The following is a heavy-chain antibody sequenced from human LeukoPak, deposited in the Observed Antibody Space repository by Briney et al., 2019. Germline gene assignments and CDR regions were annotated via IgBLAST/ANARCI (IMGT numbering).Heavy chain of an antibody. D-gene: IGHD6-19*01. CDR1: GFTFDDYA. V-gene: IGHV3-9*01. J-gene: IGHJ4*02. Sequence: GGSLRLSCAASGFTFDDYAMHWVRQAPGKGLEWVSGISWNSGSIGYADSVKGRFTISRDNAKNSLYLQMNGLRAEDTALYYCAKGEDSSGWFSFDYWGQGTLVTVSS. CDR3: AKGEDSSGWFSFDY. CDR2: ISWNSGSI.